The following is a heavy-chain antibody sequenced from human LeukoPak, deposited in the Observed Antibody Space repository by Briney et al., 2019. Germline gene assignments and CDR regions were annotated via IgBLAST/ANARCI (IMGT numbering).Heavy chain of an antibody. CDR2: INHSGST. J-gene: IGHJ4*02. D-gene: IGHD5-24*01. V-gene: IGHV4-34*01. Sequence: KPSETLSLTCAVYGGSFSGYYWSWIRQPPGKGLEWIGEINHSGSTNYNPSLKSRVTISVDTSKNQFSLKLSSVTAADTAVYYCARGRIRWLHDYWGQRTLVTVSS. CDR1: GGSFSGYY. CDR3: ARGRIRWLHDY.